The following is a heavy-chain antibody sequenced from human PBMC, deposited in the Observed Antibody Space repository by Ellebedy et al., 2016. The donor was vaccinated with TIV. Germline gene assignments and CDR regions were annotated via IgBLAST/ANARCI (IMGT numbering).Heavy chain of an antibody. D-gene: IGHD6-6*01. CDR1: GYTFTTYG. Sequence: AASVKVSCKASGYTFTTYGITWARQAPGQGPEWMGWIGTYEGNTKYAQKLKGRVTMTRDTSTRTAYMELRSLKSDDTAVYYCARDRDGSSSSDFQHWGPGTLVTVSS. CDR3: ARDRDGSSSSDFQH. J-gene: IGHJ1*01. CDR2: IGTYEGNT. V-gene: IGHV1-18*04.